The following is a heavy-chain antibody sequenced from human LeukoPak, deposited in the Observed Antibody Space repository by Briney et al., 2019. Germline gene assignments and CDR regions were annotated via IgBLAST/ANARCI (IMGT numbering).Heavy chain of an antibody. CDR3: ARDPRLYAFDI. V-gene: IGHV4-59*12. CDR2: IYYSGST. Sequence: SETLSLTCTVSGGSISSYCWSWIRQPPGKGLEWIGYIYYSGSTNYNPSLKSRVTISVDTSKNQFSLKLSSVTAADTAVYYCARDPRLYAFDIWGQGTMVTVSS. CDR1: GGSISSYC. J-gene: IGHJ3*02.